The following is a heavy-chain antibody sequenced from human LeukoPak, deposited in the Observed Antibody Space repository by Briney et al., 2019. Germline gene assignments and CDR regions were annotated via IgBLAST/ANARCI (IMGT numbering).Heavy chain of an antibody. CDR3: ARAANYGDAAFDY. J-gene: IGHJ4*02. D-gene: IGHD4-17*01. CDR1: GGTFSSYA. V-gene: IGHV1-69*04. CDR2: IIPILGIA. Sequence: GASVTVSCKASGGTFSSYAISWVRQAPGQGLEWMGRIIPILGIANYAQKFQGRVTITAGKSTSTAYMELSSLRSEDTAVYYCARAANYGDAAFDYWGQGTLVTVSS.